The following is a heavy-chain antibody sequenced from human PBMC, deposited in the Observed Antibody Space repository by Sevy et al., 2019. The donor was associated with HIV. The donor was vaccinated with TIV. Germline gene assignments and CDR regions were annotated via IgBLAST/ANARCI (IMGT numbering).Heavy chain of an antibody. CDR1: GFTFSSYG. CDR3: AKMLPRSSSWYYYYYGMDV. Sequence: GGSLRLSCAASGFTFSSYGMHWVRQAPGKGLEWVAVISYDGSNKYYADSVKGRFTISRDNSKNTLYLQMNSLRAEDTAVYYCAKMLPRSSSWYYYYYGMDVWGQGTTVTVSS. CDR2: ISYDGSNK. J-gene: IGHJ6*02. D-gene: IGHD6-13*01. V-gene: IGHV3-30*18.